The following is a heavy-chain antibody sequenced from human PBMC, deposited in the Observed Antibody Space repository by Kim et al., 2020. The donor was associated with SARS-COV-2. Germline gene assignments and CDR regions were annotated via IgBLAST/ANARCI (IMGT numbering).Heavy chain of an antibody. J-gene: IGHJ4*02. V-gene: IGHV4-34*01. CDR1: GGSFSGYY. D-gene: IGHD3-22*01. CDR2: INHSGST. Sequence: SETLSLTCAVYGGSFSGYYWSWIRQPPGKGLEWIGEINHSGSTNYNPSLKSRVTISVDTSKNQFSLKLSSVTAADTAVYYCARGANLVWLMYYYDSMYYFDYWGQGTLVTVSS. CDR3: ARGANLVWLMYYYDSMYYFDY.